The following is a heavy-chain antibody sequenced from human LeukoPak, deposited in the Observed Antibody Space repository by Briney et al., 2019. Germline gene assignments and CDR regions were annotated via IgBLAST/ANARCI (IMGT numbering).Heavy chain of an antibody. D-gene: IGHD3-3*01. Sequence: GGSLRLSCAASGFTFSSYAMSWVRQAPGKGLEWVSAISGSGGSTYYADSVKGRFTISRDNSKNTLYLQMNSLRAEDTAVYYCAKDLHVRFLEWLSMLLFDYWGQGTLVTVSS. CDR2: ISGSGGST. V-gene: IGHV3-23*01. CDR1: GFTFSSYA. CDR3: AKDLHVRFLEWLSMLLFDY. J-gene: IGHJ4*02.